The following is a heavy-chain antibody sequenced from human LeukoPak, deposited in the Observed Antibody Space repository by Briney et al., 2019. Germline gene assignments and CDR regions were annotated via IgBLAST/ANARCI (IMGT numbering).Heavy chain of an antibody. CDR2: ISGSGGST. V-gene: IGHV3-23*01. Sequence: PGGSLRLSCAASGFTFSSYAMSWVRQAPGKGLEWVSAISGSGGSTYYADSVKGRFTISRDSSKNTLYLPMNSLRAEDTAVYYCAKSVQLLWFGESSPGYWGQGTLVTVSS. CDR3: AKSVQLLWFGESSPGY. D-gene: IGHD3-10*01. CDR1: GFTFSSYA. J-gene: IGHJ4*02.